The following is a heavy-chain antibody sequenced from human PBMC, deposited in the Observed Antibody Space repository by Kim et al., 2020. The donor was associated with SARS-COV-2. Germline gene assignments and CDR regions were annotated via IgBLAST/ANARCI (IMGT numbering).Heavy chain of an antibody. Sequence: TGYADSVKGRFTISRDNAKNSLYLQMNSLRAEDTALYHCARGGAMAPIDYWGQGTLVTVSS. V-gene: IGHV3-20*01. J-gene: IGHJ4*02. CDR3: ARGGAMAPIDY. D-gene: IGHD5-18*01. CDR2: T.